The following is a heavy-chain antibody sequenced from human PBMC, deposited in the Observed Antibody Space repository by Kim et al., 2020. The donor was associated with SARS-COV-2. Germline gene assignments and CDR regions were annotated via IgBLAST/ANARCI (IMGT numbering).Heavy chain of an antibody. CDR2: ISYDGRNQ. D-gene: IGHD3-16*01. V-gene: IGHV3-30*04. Sequence: GGSLRLSCADSGFTFRTYAMHWVRQAPGKGLEWVAVISYDGRNQYYADSVKGRFTISRDNSKSTLYLQINSLRAEDTAMYHCARDRFGTVVRGVDYWGQGTLVTASS. CDR1: GFTFRTYA. J-gene: IGHJ4*02. CDR3: ARDRFGTVVRGVDY.